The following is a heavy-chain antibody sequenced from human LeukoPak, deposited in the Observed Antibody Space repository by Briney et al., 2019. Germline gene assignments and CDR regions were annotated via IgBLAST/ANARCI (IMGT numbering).Heavy chain of an antibody. D-gene: IGHD6-19*01. V-gene: IGHV4-59*01. Sequence: SETLSLTCSVSGGSISSFYWSWIRQPPGKGLEWIGYVSYIGSTSYNPSLKSRVTISVDTSKNQFSLKLSSVTAADAAVYYCAREAIAVAGTGIDYWGQGTLVTVSS. CDR1: GGSISSFY. CDR2: VSYIGST. J-gene: IGHJ4*02. CDR3: AREAIAVAGTGIDY.